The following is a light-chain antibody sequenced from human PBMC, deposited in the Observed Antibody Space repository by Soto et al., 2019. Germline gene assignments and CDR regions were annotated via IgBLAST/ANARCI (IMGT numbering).Light chain of an antibody. CDR2: LNSDGSH. Sequence: QSVLTQSPSASASLGASVKLTCTLSSGHSNDAIAWHQQQPEKGPRYLMKLNSDGSHSKGDGIPDRFSGSSSGAERYLTISSLQSEDEADYYCQTWGTGIWVFGGGTKLTVL. CDR3: QTWGTGIWV. J-gene: IGLJ3*02. V-gene: IGLV4-69*01. CDR1: SGHSNDA.